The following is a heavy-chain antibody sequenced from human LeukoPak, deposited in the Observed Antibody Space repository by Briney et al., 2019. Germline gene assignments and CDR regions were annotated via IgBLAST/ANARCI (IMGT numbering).Heavy chain of an antibody. Sequence: GGSLRLSCAASGFTFTDHWMHWVRQAPGKGLVWVSRIRSDGRDTNYADSVKGRFTISRDNSKNTLYLQMNSLRAEDTAVYYCAKEVGDLYYYYYGMDVWGQGTTVTVSS. D-gene: IGHD4-17*01. CDR3: AKEVGDLYYYYYGMDV. CDR2: IRSDGRDT. J-gene: IGHJ6*02. CDR1: GFTFTDHW. V-gene: IGHV3-74*01.